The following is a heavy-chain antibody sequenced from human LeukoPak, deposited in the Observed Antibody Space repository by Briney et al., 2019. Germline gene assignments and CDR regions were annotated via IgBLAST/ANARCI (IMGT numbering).Heavy chain of an antibody. Sequence: ASVKVSCKASGYTFTSYDINWVRQATGQGLEWMGWMNPNSGNTGYAQKFQGRVTMTRNTSISTAYMELSSLRSEDTAVYYCARGRRIVVPAARTQVNWFDPWGQGTLVTVSS. CDR1: GYTFTSYD. V-gene: IGHV1-8*01. CDR2: MNPNSGNT. D-gene: IGHD2-2*01. CDR3: ARGRRIVVPAARTQVNWFDP. J-gene: IGHJ5*02.